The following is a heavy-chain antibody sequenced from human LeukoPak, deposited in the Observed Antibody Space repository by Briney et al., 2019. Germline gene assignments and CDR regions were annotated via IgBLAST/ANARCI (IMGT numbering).Heavy chain of an antibody. CDR1: GYTFTGYY. CDR2: INPNSGGT. V-gene: IGHV1-2*02. D-gene: IGHD3-3*01. J-gene: IGHJ5*02. Sequence: ASVKVSCKASGYTFTGYYMHWVRQAPGQGLEWMGWINPNSGGTNYAQKFQGRVTMTRDTSISTAYMELSSLRSEDTAVYYCARDAVLRFLDHHGWFDPWGQGTLVTVSS. CDR3: ARDAVLRFLDHHGWFDP.